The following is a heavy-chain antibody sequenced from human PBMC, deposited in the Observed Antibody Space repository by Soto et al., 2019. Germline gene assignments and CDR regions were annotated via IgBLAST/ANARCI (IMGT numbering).Heavy chain of an antibody. D-gene: IGHD6-13*01. Sequence: EVQLLESGGGLAQPGGSLRLSCAASGFTFSSYAMSWVRQAPGKGLDWVSTISGSGRNTYYADSVKGRFAISRDNSKNTLYLQVSSLIAEDAAVYYCAKLSKAAVEGGYFYMDVWGKGTTVNVSS. J-gene: IGHJ6*03. V-gene: IGHV3-23*01. CDR3: AKLSKAAVEGGYFYMDV. CDR2: ISGSGRNT. CDR1: GFTFSSYA.